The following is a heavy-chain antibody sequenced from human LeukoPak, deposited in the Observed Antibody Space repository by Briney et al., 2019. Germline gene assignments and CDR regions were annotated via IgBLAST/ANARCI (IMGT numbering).Heavy chain of an antibody. J-gene: IGHJ6*02. CDR3: ARARVVGVAATQRTPHYYYYGMDV. V-gene: IGHV4-59*01. CDR1: GGSISSYY. D-gene: IGHD2-15*01. Sequence: PSETLSLTCTVSGGSISSYYWSWIRQPPGKGLEWIGYIYYSGSTNYNPSLKSRVTISVDTSKNQFSLKLSSVTAADTAVYYCARARVVGVAATQRTPHYYYYGMDVWGQGTTVTASS. CDR2: IYYSGST.